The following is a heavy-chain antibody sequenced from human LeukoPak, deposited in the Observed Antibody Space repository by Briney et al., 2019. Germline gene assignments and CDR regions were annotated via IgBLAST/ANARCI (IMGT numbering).Heavy chain of an antibody. Sequence: SVKVSCKASGGTFSSYAISWVRQAPGQGLEWMGGIIPIFGTTNYAQKFQGRVTITTDESTSTAYMELSSLRSEDTAVYYCARSFPQGYCSSTSCYDDYYFDYWGQGTLVTVSS. CDR2: IIPIFGTT. D-gene: IGHD2-2*01. CDR3: ARSFPQGYCSSTSCYDDYYFDY. V-gene: IGHV1-69*05. J-gene: IGHJ4*02. CDR1: GGTFSSYA.